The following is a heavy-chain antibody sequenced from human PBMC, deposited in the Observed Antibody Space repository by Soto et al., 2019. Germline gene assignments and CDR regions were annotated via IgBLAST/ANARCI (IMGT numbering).Heavy chain of an antibody. V-gene: IGHV3-7*03. D-gene: IGHD3-16*01. CDR1: GFTFSSSW. J-gene: IGHJ4*02. CDR2: INQHGSEK. Sequence: GGSLRLSCAASGFTFSSSWMTWVRQAPGKGLEWVANINQHGSEKYYVDSVKGRFSISRDNAKNSVYLQMNSLRAEDTAVYYCARGSRGFLGSWADYWGQGTLVTVSS. CDR3: ARGSRGFLGSWADY.